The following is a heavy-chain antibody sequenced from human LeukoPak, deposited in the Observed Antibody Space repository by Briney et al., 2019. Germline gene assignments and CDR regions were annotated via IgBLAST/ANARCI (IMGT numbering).Heavy chain of an antibody. Sequence: GGSLRLSCAASGFTFSSYNMNWVRQAPGKGLEWVSSITSSRSYIFYADSVKGRFTISRDNAKNSLYLQLNDLRAEDTAVYYCARYSGTYRDYWGQGTLVTVSS. CDR3: ARYSGTYRDY. CDR1: GFTFSSYN. D-gene: IGHD1-26*01. J-gene: IGHJ4*02. CDR2: ITSSRSYI. V-gene: IGHV3-21*01.